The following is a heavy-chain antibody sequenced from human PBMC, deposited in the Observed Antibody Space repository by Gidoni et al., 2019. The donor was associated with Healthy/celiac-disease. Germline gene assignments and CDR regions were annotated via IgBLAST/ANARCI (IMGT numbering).Heavy chain of an antibody. D-gene: IGHD3-22*01. CDR2: IKSKTDGGTT. J-gene: IGHJ4*02. Sequence: EVQLVESGGGLVKPGGSLRLSCAASGFPFSNAWMSWVRQAPGKGLEWVGRIKSKTDGGTTDYAAPVKGRFTISRDDSKNTLYLQMNSLKTEDTAVYYCTTEYYYDSSGYPTDYWGQGTLVTVSS. CDR1: GFPFSNAW. CDR3: TTEYYYDSSGYPTDY. V-gene: IGHV3-15*01.